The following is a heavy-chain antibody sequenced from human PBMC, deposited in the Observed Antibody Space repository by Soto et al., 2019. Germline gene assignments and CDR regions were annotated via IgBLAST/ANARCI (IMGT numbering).Heavy chain of an antibody. CDR2: IYYSGST. CDR1: GGSISSSSYY. V-gene: IGHV4-39*01. D-gene: IGHD6-13*01. Sequence: QLQLQESGPGLVKPSETLSLTCTVSGGSISSSSYYWGWIRQPPGKGLECIGSIYYSGSTYYNPSHKSRVTISVETSKYQCSLKRSSVTAADTAVYYCARLGGSSSWSYYYYYGMDVWGQGTTVTVSS. J-gene: IGHJ6*02. CDR3: ARLGGSSSWSYYYYYGMDV.